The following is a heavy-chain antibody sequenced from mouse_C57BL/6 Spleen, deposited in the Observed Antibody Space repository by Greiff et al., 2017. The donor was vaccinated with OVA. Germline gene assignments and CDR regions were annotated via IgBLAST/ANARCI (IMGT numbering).Heavy chain of an antibody. CDR1: GYTFTSYW. Sequence: VQLQQPGAELVKPGASVKLSCKASGYTFTSYWMHWVKQRPGQGLEWIGMIHPNSGSTNYNEKFKSKATLTVDKSSSTAYMQLSSLTSEDSAVYYCASIYYGKGWYFDYWGQGTTLTVSS. CDR2: IHPNSGST. J-gene: IGHJ2*01. D-gene: IGHD2-1*01. V-gene: IGHV1-64*01. CDR3: ASIYYGKGWYFDY.